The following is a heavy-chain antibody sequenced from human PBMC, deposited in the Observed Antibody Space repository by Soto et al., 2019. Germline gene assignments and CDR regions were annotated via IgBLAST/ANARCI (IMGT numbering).Heavy chain of an antibody. CDR1: GFTFSRYA. J-gene: IGHJ6*02. V-gene: IGHV3-23*01. CDR3: AKDLHEFASFFFYGMDV. CDR2: FDGSVGHT. Sequence: GGSLRLSCAASGFTFSRYAVSWVRQASGKGLEWVSVFDGSVGHTYYANSVKGRFAISSDNSKDTVYLQMNSLRPEDTGVYYCAKDLHEFASFFFYGMDVWGQGTTVTVSS.